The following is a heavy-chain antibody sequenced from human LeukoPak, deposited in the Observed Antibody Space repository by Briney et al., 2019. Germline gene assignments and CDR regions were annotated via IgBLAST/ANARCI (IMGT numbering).Heavy chain of an antibody. CDR2: INHSGST. J-gene: IGHJ4*02. CDR1: GGSFSGYY. Sequence: SETLSLTCAVYGGSFSGYYWSWIRQPPGKGLEWIGEINHSGSTNYNPSLKSRVTISVDTSKNQFSLKLSSVTAADTAVYYCARGCLGRARRSIAARPGHYYFDYWGQGTLVTVSS. CDR3: ARGCLGRARRSIAARPGHYYFDY. V-gene: IGHV4-34*01. D-gene: IGHD6-6*01.